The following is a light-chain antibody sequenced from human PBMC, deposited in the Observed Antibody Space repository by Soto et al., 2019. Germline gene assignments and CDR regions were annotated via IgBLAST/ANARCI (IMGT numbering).Light chain of an antibody. CDR2: GAS. V-gene: IGKV3-20*01. Sequence: EIVLTQSPDTLSLSPGESATLSCRASQSVSSSYLAWYQHKPGRAPRLLIYGASNRATGIPDRFSGSGSGTDFPLTISRLEPEDFAVFYCQQYDDSITFGQGTRLEI. CDR3: QQYDDSIT. J-gene: IGKJ5*01. CDR1: QSVSSSY.